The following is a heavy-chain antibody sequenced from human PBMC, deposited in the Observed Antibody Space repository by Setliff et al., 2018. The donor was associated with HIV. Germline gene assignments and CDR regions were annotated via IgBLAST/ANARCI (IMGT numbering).Heavy chain of an antibody. CDR1: GYSFTTSG. CDR2: INIRSGNT. CDR3: ARVRTLDTPVDAFDI. D-gene: IGHD2-15*01. J-gene: IGHJ3*02. V-gene: IGHV1-18*01. Sequence: ASVKVSCKASGYSFTTSGVSWVRQAPGQGLEWMGWINIRSGNTNYAQNFQGRVTMTTDTSTTTAYMELRSLRSDDTAVYYCARVRTLDTPVDAFDIWGQGTMVTVSS.